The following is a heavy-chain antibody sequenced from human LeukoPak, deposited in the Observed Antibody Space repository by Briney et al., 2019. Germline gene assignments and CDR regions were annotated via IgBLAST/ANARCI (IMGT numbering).Heavy chain of an antibody. Sequence: GASLRLSCAASGFTFTSYVMSWVRQPPGKGLDWGYAISGSGGSTYYADSVKGRFTISRDNSKNTLYLQMNSLRAEDTAVYYCAKGYGGLTGYDSPVDYWGQGTLVTVSS. CDR1: GFTFTSYV. V-gene: IGHV3-23*01. CDR2: ISGSGGST. J-gene: IGHJ4*02. CDR3: AKGYGGLTGYDSPVDY. D-gene: IGHD3-9*01.